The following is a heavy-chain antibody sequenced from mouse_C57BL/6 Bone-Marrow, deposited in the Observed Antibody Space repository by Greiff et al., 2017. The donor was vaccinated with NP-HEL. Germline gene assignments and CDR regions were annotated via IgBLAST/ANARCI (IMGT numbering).Heavy chain of an antibody. J-gene: IGHJ3*01. CDR3: ARGGLLRPWFAY. Sequence: VQLQQPGAELVKPGASVKMSCKASGYTFTSYWITWVKQRPGQGLEWIGDIYPGSGSTNYNEKFKSKATLTVDTSSSTAYMQLSSLTSEDSAVYYCARGGLLRPWFAYWGQGTLVTVSA. CDR1: GYTFTSYW. V-gene: IGHV1-55*01. D-gene: IGHD1-2*01. CDR2: IYPGSGST.